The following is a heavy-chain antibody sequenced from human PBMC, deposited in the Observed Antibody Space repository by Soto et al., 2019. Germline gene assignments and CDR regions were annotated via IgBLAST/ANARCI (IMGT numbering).Heavy chain of an antibody. CDR3: ARDPSDYGDYLNAFDI. Sequence: AASVKVSCKASGYTFTGYYMHWVRQAPGQGLEWMGWINPNSGGTNYAQKFQGRVTMTRDTSISTAYMELSRLRSDDTAVYYCARDPSDYGDYLNAFDIWGQGTMVTVSS. D-gene: IGHD4-17*01. J-gene: IGHJ3*02. V-gene: IGHV1-2*02. CDR1: GYTFTGYY. CDR2: INPNSGGT.